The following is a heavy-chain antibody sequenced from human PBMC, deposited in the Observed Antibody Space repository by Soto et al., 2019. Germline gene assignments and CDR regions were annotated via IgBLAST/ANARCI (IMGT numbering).Heavy chain of an antibody. J-gene: IGHJ4*02. CDR3: AKERGGYSRNFDY. CDR2: ITGNAFYT. Sequence: GGSLRLSCAASGFTFTNYAMIWVRQAPGKGLEWVSTITGNAFYTYYPDSVKGRFTVSRDNSKSTLYLQMNNLRGDDTAIYYCAKERGGYSRNFDYWGQGTLVTVSS. V-gene: IGHV3-23*01. D-gene: IGHD5-12*01. CDR1: GFTFTNYA.